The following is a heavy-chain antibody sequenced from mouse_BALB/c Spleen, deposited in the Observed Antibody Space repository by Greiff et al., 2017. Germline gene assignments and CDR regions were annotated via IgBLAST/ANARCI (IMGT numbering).Heavy chain of an antibody. V-gene: IGHV1-14*01. D-gene: IGHD1-1*01. CDR1: GYTFTSYV. J-gene: IGHJ4*01. Sequence: EVQLQQPGAELVKPGASVKMSCKASGYTFTSYVMHWVKQKPGQGLEWIGYINPYNDGTKYNEKFKGKATLTSDKSSSTAYMELSSLTSEDSAVYYCAREGGRTVVAPMDYWGQGTSVTVSS. CDR2: INPYNDGT. CDR3: AREGGRTVVAPMDY.